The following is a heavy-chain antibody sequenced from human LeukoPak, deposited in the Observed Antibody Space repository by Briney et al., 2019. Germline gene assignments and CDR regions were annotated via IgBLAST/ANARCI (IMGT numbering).Heavy chain of an antibody. V-gene: IGHV4-34*01. Sequence: SETLSFNSSVSGCSISSYYWSWIRPPPGKGPEWMGEINHSGSTNSNPSHNSLVTTSEDTINNQFSLKLSSVTAADTAVYYCARGLGRYSSSSKIGGGFDYWGQGTLVTVSS. CDR3: ARGLGRYSSSSKIGGGFDY. J-gene: IGHJ4*02. CDR1: GCSISSYY. CDR2: INHSGST. D-gene: IGHD6-6*01.